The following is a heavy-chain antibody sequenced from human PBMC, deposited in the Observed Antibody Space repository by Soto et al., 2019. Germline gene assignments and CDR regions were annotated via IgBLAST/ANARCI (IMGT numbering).Heavy chain of an antibody. D-gene: IGHD3-3*01. CDR1: DGSAMTNSFY. J-gene: IGHJ6*02. CDR3: ARDFWSGHYYYGLDV. V-gene: IGHV4-39*02. CDR2: IYYSGST. Sequence: ALTDGSAMTNSFYCVCIRQPPGKGLEWIGSIYYSGSTYYNPSLKSRVTISVDTSKNQFSLKLSSVTAADAAVYYCARDFWSGHYYYGLDVWRQGT.